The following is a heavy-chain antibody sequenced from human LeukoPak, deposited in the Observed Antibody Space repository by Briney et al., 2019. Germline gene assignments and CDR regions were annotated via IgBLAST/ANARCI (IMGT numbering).Heavy chain of an antibody. Sequence: SETLSLTCTVSGGSISSSSYYWGWIRQPPGTGLEWIGSIYYSGSTYYNPPLKSRVTISVDTSKNQFSLKLSSVTAADTAVYYCAAPLNYYDSSGYPLAFDYWGQGTLVTVSS. CDR1: GGSISSSSYY. CDR2: IYYSGST. CDR3: AAPLNYYDSSGYPLAFDY. J-gene: IGHJ4*02. V-gene: IGHV4-39*01. D-gene: IGHD3-22*01.